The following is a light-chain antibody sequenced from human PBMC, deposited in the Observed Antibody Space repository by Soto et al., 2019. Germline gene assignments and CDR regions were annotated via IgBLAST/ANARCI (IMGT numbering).Light chain of an antibody. CDR1: QSVSSN. CDR3: HQYNNWPLT. J-gene: IGKJ3*01. CDR2: GAS. V-gene: IGKV3-15*01. Sequence: ETVLTQSPVTLSASPGERATLSCRASQSVSSNLAWYLQKPGQAPRLLIYGASTRATGIPARFSGSGSGTEFTLTIDSLQSEDFAVYYCHQYNNWPLTFGPGTKVDLK.